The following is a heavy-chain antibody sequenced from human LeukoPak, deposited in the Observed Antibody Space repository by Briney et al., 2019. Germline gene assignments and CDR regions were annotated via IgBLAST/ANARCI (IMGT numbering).Heavy chain of an antibody. D-gene: IGHD3-3*01. CDR1: GGSISSGSYY. CDR2: IYTSGST. CDR3: AMGNDYDFWSGYYYYMDV. V-gene: IGHV4-61*02. Sequence: SQTLSLTCTVSGGSISSGSYYWSWIRQPAGKGLEWIGRIYTSGSTNYNPSLKSRVTISVDTSKNQFSLKLSSVTAADTAVYYCAMGNDYDFWSGYYYYMDVWGKGTTVTVSS. J-gene: IGHJ6*03.